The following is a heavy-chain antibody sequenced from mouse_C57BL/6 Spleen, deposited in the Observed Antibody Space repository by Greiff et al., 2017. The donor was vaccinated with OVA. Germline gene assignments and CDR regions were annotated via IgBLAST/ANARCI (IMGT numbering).Heavy chain of an antibody. V-gene: IGHV10-1*01. CDR3: GRQSTMFTTDYVDD. CDR2: IRSKSNNYAT. J-gene: IGHJ2*01. D-gene: IGHD2-2*01. CDR1: GFSFNTYA. Sequence: EVKLMESGGGLVQPKGSLKLSCAASGFSFNTYAMNWVRQAPGKGLEWVARIRSKSNNYATYYADSVKDRFTISRDDSESMLYLQMNNLKTEDTAMYYSGRQSTMFTTDYVDDWGQGTTLTVSS.